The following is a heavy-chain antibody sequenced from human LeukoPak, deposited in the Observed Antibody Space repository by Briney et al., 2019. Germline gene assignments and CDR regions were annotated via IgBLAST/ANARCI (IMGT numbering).Heavy chain of an antibody. J-gene: IGHJ4*02. Sequence: PGGSLRLSCAVSGFTFSSYWMHWVRQAPGKGLVWVSRISSDGSGTSYADSVKGRFTISRDNAKKSLYLQMNSLRAEDTAVYYCARDGNAIDHWGQGTLVTVSS. D-gene: IGHD1-26*01. V-gene: IGHV3-74*01. CDR3: ARDGNAIDH. CDR1: GFTFSSYW. CDR2: ISSDGSGT.